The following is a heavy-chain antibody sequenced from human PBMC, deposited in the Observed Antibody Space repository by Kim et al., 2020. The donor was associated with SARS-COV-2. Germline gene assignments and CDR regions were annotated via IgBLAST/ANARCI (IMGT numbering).Heavy chain of an antibody. CDR3: ARGYGDYYFDY. CDR2: T. J-gene: IGHJ4*02. D-gene: IGHD4-17*01. Sequence: TYHAASVKARFTISRDSSKHTLYLQMNSLRAEDTAVSFCARGYGDYYFDYWGQGTLVTVSS. V-gene: IGHV3-53*01.